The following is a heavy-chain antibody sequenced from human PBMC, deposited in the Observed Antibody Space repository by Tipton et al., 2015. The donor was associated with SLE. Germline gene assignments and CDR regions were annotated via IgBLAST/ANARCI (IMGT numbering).Heavy chain of an antibody. CDR2: VCNSGSA. CDR1: GASVSSFC. CDR3: ARDVSGNDLGKPYWYLDL. V-gene: IGHV4-59*02. J-gene: IGHJ2*01. Sequence: TLSLTCTVSGASVSSFCWNWIRQSPGKGLEWIGCVCNSGSANYDPSLKSRGTISVDTSKNQFSLKLSSVTAADTAVYYCARDVSGNDLGKPYWYLDLWGRGTLVTVSS. D-gene: IGHD5-12*01.